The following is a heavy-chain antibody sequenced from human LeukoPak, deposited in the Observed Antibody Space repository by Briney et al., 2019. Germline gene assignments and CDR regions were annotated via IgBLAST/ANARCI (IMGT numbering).Heavy chain of an antibody. J-gene: IGHJ4*02. CDR3: AKDGIAVAGPYYFDY. D-gene: IGHD6-19*01. CDR2: SSSGDST. Sequence: GGSLRLSCAASGFTFTSYAMNWVRQAPGKGLEWVSSSSGDSTYYADFVKGRFTISRDNSKNTLYLQMNSLRAEDTAVYYCAKDGIAVAGPYYFDYWGQGTLVTVSS. V-gene: IGHV3-23*01. CDR1: GFTFTSYA.